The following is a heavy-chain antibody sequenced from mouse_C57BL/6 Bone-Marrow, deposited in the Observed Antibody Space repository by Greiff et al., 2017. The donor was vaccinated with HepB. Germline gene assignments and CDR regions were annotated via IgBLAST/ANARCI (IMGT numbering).Heavy chain of an antibody. J-gene: IGHJ2*01. Sequence: QVQLQQPGAELVRPGSSVKLSCKASGYTFTSYWMDWVKQRPGQGLEWIGNIYPSDSETHYNQKFKDKATLTVDKSSSTAYMQLSILTYEDSAVYFCARDCYGSSSGYFGYWGQGTTVTVSS. CDR1: GYTFTSYW. V-gene: IGHV1-61*01. CDR3: ARDCYGSSSGYFGY. D-gene: IGHD1-1*01. CDR2: IYPSDSET.